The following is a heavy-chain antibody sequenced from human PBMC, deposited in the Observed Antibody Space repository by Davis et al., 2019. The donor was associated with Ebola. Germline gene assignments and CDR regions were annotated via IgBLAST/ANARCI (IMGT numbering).Heavy chain of an antibody. D-gene: IGHD6-19*01. V-gene: IGHV1-2*06. J-gene: IGHJ4*02. CDR1: GYTFTNYG. CDR3: ASYKPGYSSGWYSAFDY. Sequence: ASVKVSCKASGYTFTNYGITWVRQAPGQGLEWMGRINPNSGGTNYAQKFQGRVTMTRDTSISTAYMELSRLRSDDTAVYYCASYKPGYSSGWYSAFDYWGQGTLVTVSS. CDR2: INPNSGGT.